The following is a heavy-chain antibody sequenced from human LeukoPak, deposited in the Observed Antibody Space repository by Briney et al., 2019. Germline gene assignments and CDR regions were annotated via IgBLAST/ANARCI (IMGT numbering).Heavy chain of an antibody. D-gene: IGHD1-1*01. J-gene: IGHJ4*02. V-gene: IGHV3-74*01. CDR1: GFTFSSYG. CDR3: ARERKYDSNFDY. CDR2: IKNDGSTT. Sequence: GPLRLSCAASGFTFSSYGMHWVRQPPGKGLVRVSRIKNDGSTTTYADSVKGRFTVSRDNAKNTLYLQMNSLRAEDTAVYYCARERKYDSNFDYWGQGTLVTVSS.